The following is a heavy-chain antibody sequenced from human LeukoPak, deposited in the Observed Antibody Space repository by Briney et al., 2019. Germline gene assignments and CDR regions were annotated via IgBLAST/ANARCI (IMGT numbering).Heavy chain of an antibody. D-gene: IGHD3-22*01. CDR1: GYTFTGYY. V-gene: IGHV1-2*02. J-gene: IGHJ4*02. CDR3: ARGAHYHDSSQGYDY. Sequence: AASVKVSCKASGYTFTGYYMHWVRQAPGQGLEWMGWINPNSGGTNHAQKFQGRVTMTRDTSISTAYMELSRLRSDDTAVYYCARGAHYHDSSQGYDYWGQGTLVTVSS. CDR2: INPNSGGT.